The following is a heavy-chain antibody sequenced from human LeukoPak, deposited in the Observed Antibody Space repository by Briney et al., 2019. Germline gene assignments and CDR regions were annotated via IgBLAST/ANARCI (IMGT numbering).Heavy chain of an antibody. J-gene: IGHJ4*02. V-gene: IGHV3-7*03. CDR2: IKTDGSQI. Sequence: PGGSLRLSCVASGFTFSSYWMTWVRQAPGQGLEWVANIKTDGSQIYYVDSVKGRFTISRDNAKNRLYLQMNSLRVEDTAVYYCAKGAYYGDWGQGTLVTISS. CDR3: AKGAYYGD. D-gene: IGHD3-3*01. CDR1: GFTFSSYW.